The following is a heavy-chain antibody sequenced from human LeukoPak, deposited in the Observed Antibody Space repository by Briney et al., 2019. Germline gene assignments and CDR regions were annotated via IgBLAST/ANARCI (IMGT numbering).Heavy chain of an antibody. D-gene: IGHD2-2*02. V-gene: IGHV3-7*01. CDR1: GFTFSSYW. CDR2: IKQDGSEK. Sequence: GGSLRLSCAASGFTFSSYWMSWVRQAPGKGLEWVANIKQDGSEKYYVDSVKGRFTISRDNAKNSLYLQMNSLRAEDTAVYYCARDLGGYCSSTSCYIVSGDNGSWFDPWGQGTLVTVSS. J-gene: IGHJ5*02. CDR3: ARDLGGYCSSTSCYIVSGDNGSWFDP.